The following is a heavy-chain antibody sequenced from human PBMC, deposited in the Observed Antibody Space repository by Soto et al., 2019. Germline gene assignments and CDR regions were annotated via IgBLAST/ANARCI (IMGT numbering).Heavy chain of an antibody. Sequence: GGSLRLSCAASGFTFSSYSMNWVRQAPGKGLEWVSSISSSSSYIYYTDSVKGRFTISRDNAKNSLYLQMNSLRAEDTAVYYRARVILRTATTFGYYYYYGMDVWGQGTTVTVSS. CDR1: GFTFSSYS. CDR3: ARVILRTATTFGYYYYYGMDV. J-gene: IGHJ6*02. D-gene: IGHD4-17*01. V-gene: IGHV3-21*01. CDR2: ISSSSSYI.